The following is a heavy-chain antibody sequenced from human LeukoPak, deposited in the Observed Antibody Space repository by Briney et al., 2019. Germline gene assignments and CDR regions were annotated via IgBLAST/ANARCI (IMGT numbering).Heavy chain of an antibody. V-gene: IGHV1-2*02. CDR3: ARIWGSSTSCYDCWFDP. CDR1: GYTFTGYY. CDR2: INPNSGGT. J-gene: IGHJ5*02. D-gene: IGHD2-2*01. Sequence: ASVKVSCKASGYTFTGYYMHWARQAPGQGLEWMGWINPNSGGTNYAQKFQGRVTMTRDTSISTAYMELSRLRSDDTAVYYCARIWGSSTSCYDCWFDPWGQGTLVTVSS.